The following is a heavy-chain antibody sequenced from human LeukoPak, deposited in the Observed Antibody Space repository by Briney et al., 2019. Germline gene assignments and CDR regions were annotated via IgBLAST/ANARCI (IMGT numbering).Heavy chain of an antibody. Sequence: GGSLRLSCAASGITFSNNEMNWVRQAPGKGREGLSYIFRGGTVIYYADSVKGRFTISRDDAKNSLYLQMNSVRAEDAAVYYCARGADYHSGSYYAFDVWGQGTMVTVSS. CDR1: GITFSNNE. CDR3: ARGADYHSGSYYAFDV. CDR2: IFRGGTVI. V-gene: IGHV3-48*03. J-gene: IGHJ3*01. D-gene: IGHD3-10*01.